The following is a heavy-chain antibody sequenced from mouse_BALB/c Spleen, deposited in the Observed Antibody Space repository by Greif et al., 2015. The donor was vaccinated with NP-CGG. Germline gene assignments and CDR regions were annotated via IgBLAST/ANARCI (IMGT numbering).Heavy chain of an antibody. V-gene: IGHV14-3*02. D-gene: IGHD2-3*01. CDR1: GFNIKDTY. CDR2: IDPANGNT. Sequence: VQLQQSGAELVKPGASVKLSCTASGFNIKDTYMHWVKQRPEQGLEWIGRIDPANGNTKYDPKFQGKATITADTSSNAAYLHLSSLTAEDTAVYYCTSFYDGCPYYFDYWGQGTTLTVSS. J-gene: IGHJ2*01. CDR3: TSFYDGCPYYFDY.